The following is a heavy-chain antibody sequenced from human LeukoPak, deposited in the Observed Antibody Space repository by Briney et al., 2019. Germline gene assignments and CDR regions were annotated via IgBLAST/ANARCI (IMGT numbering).Heavy chain of an antibody. CDR2: IDPSGSA. CDR1: GGSISPYY. Sequence: SETLSLTCVVSGGSISPYYWSWIRQSPGKGLEWIGYIDPSGSASYNPSLKSRVTIFVDTSRNLFSLILTSVSASDAAIYYCARDHWLFSSKTWYYYGMDVWGQGTTVTVSS. D-gene: IGHD3-9*01. CDR3: ARDHWLFSSKTWYYYGMDV. V-gene: IGHV4-59*01. J-gene: IGHJ6*02.